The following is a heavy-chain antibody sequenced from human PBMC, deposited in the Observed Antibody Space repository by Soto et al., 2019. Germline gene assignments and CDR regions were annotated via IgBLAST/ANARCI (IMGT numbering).Heavy chain of an antibody. CDR3: ARVLPLPYYYDSSGYED. D-gene: IGHD3-22*01. J-gene: IGHJ4*02. Sequence: ASVKISCKASGYTFTGYYMHWVRQAPGQGLEWMGWINPNSGGTNYAQKFQGRVTMTRDTSTSTAYMELSRLRSDDTAVYYCARVLPLPYYYDSSGYEDWGEGTLVTVSA. CDR2: INPNSGGT. V-gene: IGHV1-2*02. CDR1: GYTFTGYY.